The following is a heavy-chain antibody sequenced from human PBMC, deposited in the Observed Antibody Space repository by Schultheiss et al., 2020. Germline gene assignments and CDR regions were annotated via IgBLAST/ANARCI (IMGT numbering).Heavy chain of an antibody. D-gene: IGHD3-22*01. V-gene: IGHV3-13*04. CDR1: GFTFSSYD. CDR3: ARDDYYDSSGYYRYDAFDI. J-gene: IGHJ3*02. CDR2: IGTAGDT. Sequence: GESLKISCAASGFTFSSYDMHWVRQATGKGLEWVSAIGTAGDTYYPGSVKGRFTISRDNAKNSLYLQMNSLRAEDTAVYYCARDDYYDSSGYYRYDAFDIWGQGTMVTVSS.